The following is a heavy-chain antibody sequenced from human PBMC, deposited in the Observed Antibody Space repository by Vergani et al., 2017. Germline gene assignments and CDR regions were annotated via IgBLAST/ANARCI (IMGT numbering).Heavy chain of an antibody. CDR2: IYYSGST. CDR1: GGSISSSSYY. D-gene: IGHD2-21*02. Sequence: QLQLQESGPGLVKPSETLSLTCTVSGGSISSSSYYWGWIRQPPGKGLEWIGTIYYSGSTYYNPSLKCRVTISVDTSKNQFSLKLSSVTAADTAVYYCARQYCGGDCYRPDYYYYGMDVWGQGTTVTVSS. CDR3: ARQYCGGDCYRPDYYYYGMDV. V-gene: IGHV4-39*01. J-gene: IGHJ6*02.